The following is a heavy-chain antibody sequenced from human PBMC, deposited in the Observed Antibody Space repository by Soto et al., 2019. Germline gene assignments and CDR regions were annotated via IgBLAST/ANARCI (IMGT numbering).Heavy chain of an antibody. D-gene: IGHD5-18*01. J-gene: IGHJ5*01. CDR3: ARSALDDDGYHYLDS. V-gene: IGHV1-45*02. CDR1: GYIFTYRY. CDR2: IIPYNGNT. Sequence: RASVKVSCKASGYIFTYRYLYWVRQAPGQALEWMGWIIPYNGNTNYAQKFQDRFSITRESSLSTVYMELRSLRSDDTGMYYCARSALDDDGYHYLDSWGQVTLVTVYS.